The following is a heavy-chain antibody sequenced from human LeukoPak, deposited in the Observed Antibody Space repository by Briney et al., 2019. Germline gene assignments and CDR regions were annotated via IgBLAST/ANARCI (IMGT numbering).Heavy chain of an antibody. V-gene: IGHV5-51*01. D-gene: IGHD6-6*01. J-gene: IGHJ4*02. Sequence: GESLKISCHGSGYXFTSYWICWVRQMPGKSLEWMGITYPGDSDTRYSPSFQGQVTISADRSISTAYLQWSSLQASDTAMYYCARQGYTSSSRFDFWGQGTLVTVSS. CDR3: ARQGYTSSSRFDF. CDR2: TYPGDSDT. CDR1: GYXFTSYW.